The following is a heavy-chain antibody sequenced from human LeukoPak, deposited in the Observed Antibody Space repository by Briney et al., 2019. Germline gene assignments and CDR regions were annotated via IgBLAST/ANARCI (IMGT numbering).Heavy chain of an antibody. CDR2: ISGSGGST. Sequence: PGGSLRLSCAASGFTFSSYAMSWVRQAPGKGLEWVSAISGSGGSTYYADSVKGRFTISRDNSKNTLCLQMNSLRAEDTAVYYCAKPYYYGSESYPYYFDYWGQGTLVTVSS. J-gene: IGHJ4*02. V-gene: IGHV3-23*01. CDR3: AKPYYYGSESYPYYFDY. CDR1: GFTFSSYA. D-gene: IGHD3-10*01.